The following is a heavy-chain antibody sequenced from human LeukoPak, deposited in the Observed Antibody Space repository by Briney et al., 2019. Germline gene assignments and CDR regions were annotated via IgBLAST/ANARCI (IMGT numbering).Heavy chain of an antibody. J-gene: IGHJ4*02. V-gene: IGHV4-59*01. D-gene: IGHD1-26*01. Sequence: SETLFLTCTVSGGSISSYYWSWIRQPPGKGLEWIGYIYYSGSTNYNPSLKSRVTLSVDTSKNQFSLKLSSVTAADTAVYYCARDGRYFDYWGQGTLVTVSS. CDR2: IYYSGST. CDR3: ARDGRYFDY. CDR1: GGSISSYY.